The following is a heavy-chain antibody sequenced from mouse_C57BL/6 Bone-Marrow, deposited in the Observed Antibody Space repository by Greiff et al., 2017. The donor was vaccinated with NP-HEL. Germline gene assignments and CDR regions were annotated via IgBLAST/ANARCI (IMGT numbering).Heavy chain of an antibody. CDR1: GYTFTDYY. Sequence: QVQLQQSGAELVRPGASVKLSCKASGYTFTDYYINWVKQRPGQGLEWIARIYPGSGNTYYNEKFKGKATLTAEKSSSTAYMQLSSLTSEDSAVYFCARRGNYYGSSYYYAMDYWGQGTSVTVSS. CDR3: ARRGNYYGSSYYYAMDY. CDR2: IYPGSGNT. V-gene: IGHV1-76*01. J-gene: IGHJ4*01. D-gene: IGHD1-1*01.